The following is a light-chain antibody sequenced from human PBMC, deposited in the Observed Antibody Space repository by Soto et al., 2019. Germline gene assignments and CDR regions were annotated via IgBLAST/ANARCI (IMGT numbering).Light chain of an antibody. CDR3: QKFNTAPLT. CDR1: QAISVY. CDR2: SAS. Sequence: DIQMTQSPSSLSASVGDRVTITCRASQAISVYLAWYQQKPGKVPKLLIYSASTLQSGVPSRFSGSGSGTYFTLTISSLQPEDVATYYCQKFNTAPLTFGQGTRLEIK. V-gene: IGKV1-27*01. J-gene: IGKJ5*01.